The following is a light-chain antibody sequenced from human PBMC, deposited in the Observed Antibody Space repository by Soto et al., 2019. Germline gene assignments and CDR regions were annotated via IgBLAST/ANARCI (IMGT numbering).Light chain of an antibody. V-gene: IGKV1-27*01. J-gene: IGKJ1*01. CDR1: QGISNY. Sequence: DIQMTQTPSSLSASVGDRVTITCRASQGISNYLAWYQQKPGKVPQLLIYGASTLQSGVPARFSGSGSGTDFTLTISSLQPEDVATYYCQKYISAPWTFGQGTKVEIK. CDR2: GAS. CDR3: QKYISAPWT.